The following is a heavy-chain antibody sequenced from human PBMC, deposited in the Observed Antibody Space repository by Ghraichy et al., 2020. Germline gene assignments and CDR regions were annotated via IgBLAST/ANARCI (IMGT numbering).Heavy chain of an antibody. Sequence: SETLSLTCTVSGGSISSGGYYWSWIRQHPGKGLEWIGYIYYSGSTYYNPSLKSRVTISVDTSKNQFSLKLSSVTAADTAVYYCARGIDSSGYYSFDYWGQGTLVTVSS. J-gene: IGHJ4*02. D-gene: IGHD3-22*01. V-gene: IGHV4-31*03. CDR3: ARGIDSSGYYSFDY. CDR1: GGSISSGGYY. CDR2: IYYSGST.